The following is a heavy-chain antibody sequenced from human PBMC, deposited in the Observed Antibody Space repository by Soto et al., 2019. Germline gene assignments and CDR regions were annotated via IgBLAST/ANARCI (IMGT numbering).Heavy chain of an antibody. CDR2: IYYSGNT. D-gene: IGHD2-15*01. CDR3: SGGGPYGFDT. V-gene: IGHV4-61*01. Sequence: APETLSFTCTVSGGSVSNDNYYWTWIRQTPGKGLEWIGFIYYSGNTNCDPSLKSRVTISLDPSKSQFYLKLSSVTAADTAVYYCSGGGPYGFDTWGQGTMVSVSS. J-gene: IGHJ3*02. CDR1: GGSVSNDNYY.